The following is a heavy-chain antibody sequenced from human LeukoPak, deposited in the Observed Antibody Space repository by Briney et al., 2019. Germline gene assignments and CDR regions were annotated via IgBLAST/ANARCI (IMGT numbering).Heavy chain of an antibody. J-gene: IGHJ4*02. V-gene: IGHV3-23*01. CDR3: AKRSCSGGSCNFDY. D-gene: IGHD2-15*01. CDR2: ISGSGGST. CDR1: GFTFSSYA. Sequence: GGSLRLSCTASGFTFSSYAMTWVRQAPGKGLEWVPAISGSGGSTHYADSVKGRFTISRDNSKNTLYLQMNSLRAEDTAVYYCAKRSCSGGSCNFDYWGQGTLVTVSS.